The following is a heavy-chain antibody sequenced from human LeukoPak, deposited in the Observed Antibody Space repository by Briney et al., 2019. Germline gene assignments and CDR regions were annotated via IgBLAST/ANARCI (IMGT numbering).Heavy chain of an antibody. CDR1: GFTFSSYG. Sequence: PGGSLRLSCAASGFTFSSYGMHWVRQAPGKGLEWVAVMSYDGSNKYYTDSVKGRFTISRDNSKNTLYLQMNSLRAEDTAVYYCAKDFGYYDFWSGPLDYWGQGTLVTVSS. V-gene: IGHV3-30*18. D-gene: IGHD3-3*01. CDR3: AKDFGYYDFWSGPLDY. J-gene: IGHJ4*02. CDR2: MSYDGSNK.